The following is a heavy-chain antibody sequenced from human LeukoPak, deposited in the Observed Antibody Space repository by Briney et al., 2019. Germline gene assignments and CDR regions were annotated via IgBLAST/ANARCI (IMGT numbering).Heavy chain of an antibody. CDR2: ISSSSSTI. Sequence: PGGSLRLSCAASGFTFGSYSMNWVRQAPGKGLEWVSYISSSSSTIYYADSVKGRFTISRDNAKNSLYLQMNSLRAEDTAVYYCARVSPGYYDFWSGYYSRYYYYMDVWGKGTTVTVSS. CDR3: ARVSPGYYDFWSGYYSRYYYYMDV. V-gene: IGHV3-48*01. D-gene: IGHD3-3*01. CDR1: GFTFGSYS. J-gene: IGHJ6*03.